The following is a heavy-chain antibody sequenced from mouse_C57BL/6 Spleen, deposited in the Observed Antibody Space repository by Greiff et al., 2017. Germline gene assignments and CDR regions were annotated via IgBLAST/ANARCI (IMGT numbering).Heavy chain of an antibody. CDR3: ARTLVAHYYAMDY. CDR1: GYTFTSYW. D-gene: IGHD1-1*01. CDR2: IHPNSGST. J-gene: IGHJ4*01. V-gene: IGHV1-64*01. Sequence: VQLQQPGAELVKPGASVQLSCKASGYTFTSYWMHWVKPRPGQGLEWIGMIHPNSGSTNYNEKFKSKATLTVDKASSTAYMQLSSLTSEDSAVYYCARTLVAHYYAMDYWGQGTSGTVSS.